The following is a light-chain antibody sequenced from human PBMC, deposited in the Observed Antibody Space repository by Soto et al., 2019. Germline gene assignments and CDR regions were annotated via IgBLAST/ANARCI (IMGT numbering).Light chain of an antibody. J-gene: IGKJ1*01. CDR3: QQDYSYST. V-gene: IGKV1-5*01. Sequence: SQMTQSPSTLSAFVGERVTITCRASQRISGWLAWYQQKPGKAPKLLIYDASRLESGVPSRFSGSGSGTEFTLTSSSVQPDDFATYHWQQDYSYSTFGQGTKVDIK. CDR1: QRISGW. CDR2: DAS.